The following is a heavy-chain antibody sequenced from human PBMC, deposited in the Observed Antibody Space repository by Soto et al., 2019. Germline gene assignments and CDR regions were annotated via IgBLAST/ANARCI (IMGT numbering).Heavy chain of an antibody. CDR1: GDSISSYY. J-gene: IGHJ4*02. CDR2: IYSSGTT. D-gene: IGHD5-18*01. V-gene: IGHV4-4*07. Sequence: PSETLSLTCTVSGDSISSYYWSWIRQPAGQGLEWIGRIYSSGTTNYNPSLKSRVTTSVDTSKNRFSLKLTSVTAADTAVYYCARVSRTAMVYYFDYWGQGTLVTVSS. CDR3: ARVSRTAMVYYFDY.